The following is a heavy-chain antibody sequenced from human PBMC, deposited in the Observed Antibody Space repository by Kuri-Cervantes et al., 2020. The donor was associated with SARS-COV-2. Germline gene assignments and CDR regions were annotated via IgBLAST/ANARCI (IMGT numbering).Heavy chain of an antibody. V-gene: IGHV3-21*01. J-gene: IGHJ4*02. CDR2: ISSSSSYI. D-gene: IGHD6-19*01. CDR1: GFTFSSYS. CDR3: ARDGGIAVAAHFDY. Sequence: ETLSLTCAASGFTFSSYSMNWARQAPGKGLEWVSSISSSSSYIYYADSVKGRFTISRDNAKNSLYLQMNSLRAEDTAVYYCARDGGIAVAAHFDYWGQGTLVTVSS.